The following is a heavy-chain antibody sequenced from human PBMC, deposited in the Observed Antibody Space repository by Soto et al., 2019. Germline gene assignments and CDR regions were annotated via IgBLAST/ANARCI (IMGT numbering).Heavy chain of an antibody. Sequence: EVQLLESGGGLVQPGGSLRLSCAASGFTFSSYAMSWVRQAPGKGLEWVSAISGSGGSTYYADSVKGRFTISRDNSKNRLYLQMNSLRAGDTAVWYCANRTVGWYFDLWGRGTLVTVSS. J-gene: IGHJ2*01. CDR2: ISGSGGST. CDR3: ANRTVGWYFDL. D-gene: IGHD2-2*01. CDR1: GFTFSSYA. V-gene: IGHV3-23*01.